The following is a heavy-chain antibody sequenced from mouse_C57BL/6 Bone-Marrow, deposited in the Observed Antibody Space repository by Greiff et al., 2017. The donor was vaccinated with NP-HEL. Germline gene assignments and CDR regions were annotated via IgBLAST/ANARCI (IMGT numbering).Heavy chain of an antibody. CDR2: IHPNSGST. V-gene: IGHV1-64*01. Sequence: QVQLQQPGAELVKPGASVKLSCKASGYTFTSYWMHWVKQRPGQGLEWIGMIHPNSGSTNYNEKFKSKATLTVDKSSSTAYMQLSSLTSEDSAVYYCARPLITTVVGFDYWGQGTTLTVSS. CDR1: GYTFTSYW. CDR3: ARPLITTVVGFDY. D-gene: IGHD1-1*01. J-gene: IGHJ2*01.